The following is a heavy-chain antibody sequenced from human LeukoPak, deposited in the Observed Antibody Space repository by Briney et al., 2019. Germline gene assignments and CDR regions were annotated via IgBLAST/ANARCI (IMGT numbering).Heavy chain of an antibody. CDR1: GYTLTSDD. J-gene: IGHJ5*02. CDR2: MNPNSGNT. CDR3: ARRYSSSRVRFDP. D-gene: IGHD6-13*01. V-gene: IGHV1-8*01. Sequence: ASVKVSCKASGYTLTSDDINWVRQATGQGLEWMGWMNPNSGNTGYAQKFQGRVTMTRNTSISTAYMELSSLRSEDTAVYYCARRYSSSRVRFDPWGQGTLVTVSS.